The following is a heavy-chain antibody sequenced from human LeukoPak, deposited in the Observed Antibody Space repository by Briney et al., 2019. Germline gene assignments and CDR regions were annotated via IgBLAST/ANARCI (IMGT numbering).Heavy chain of an antibody. CDR1: GNTFTGYY. D-gene: IGHD7-27*01. CDR2: INANSGGT. V-gene: IGHV1-2*02. J-gene: IGHJ4*02. CDR3: ARDQESGASGDHGY. Sequence: ASVKVSCKASGNTFTGYYIHWVRQAPGQGLDWMGWINANSGGTNYAQKFQGRVTMTRDTSISTAYVELSRLTSDDTAVYYCARDQESGASGDHGYWGQGTLVTVSS.